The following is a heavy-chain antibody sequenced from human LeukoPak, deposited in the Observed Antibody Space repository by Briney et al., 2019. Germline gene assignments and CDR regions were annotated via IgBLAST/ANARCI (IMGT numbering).Heavy chain of an antibody. J-gene: IGHJ4*02. CDR3: ARNNGWYRHDY. V-gene: IGHV4-59*01. CDR2: IYYTGST. Sequence: SETLSLTCTVSGGSTSGYFWSWIRQPPGKGLEWIAYIYYTGSTNYNPSLKSRVTISVDTSKNQFSLELNSVTAADTAVYYCARNNGWYRHDYWGQGILVTVSS. D-gene: IGHD6-19*01. CDR1: GGSTSGYF.